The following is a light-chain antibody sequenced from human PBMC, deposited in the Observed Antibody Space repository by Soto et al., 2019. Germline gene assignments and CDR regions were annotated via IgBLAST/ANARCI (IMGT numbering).Light chain of an antibody. Sequence: ILLTQSPVTLSLSPGERATLSCRASQSVGSYLAWYQQKPGQAPRLLIYGASTRATGTPPRFRGSGSGTEFTLTISSLQSEDFAVYYCQQYDDWPPWTFGPGTKVDI. CDR2: GAS. CDR1: QSVGSY. V-gene: IGKV3-15*01. J-gene: IGKJ1*01. CDR3: QQYDDWPPWT.